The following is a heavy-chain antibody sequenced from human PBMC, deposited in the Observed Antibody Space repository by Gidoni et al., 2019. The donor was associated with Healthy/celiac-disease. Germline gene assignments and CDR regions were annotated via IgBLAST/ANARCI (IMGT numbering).Heavy chain of an antibody. V-gene: IGHV3-15*01. J-gene: IGHJ4*02. D-gene: IGHD4-17*01. CDR2: IKSKTDGGTT. CDR1: GFRFSNAW. CDR3: NTLKGPSRYGVDY. Sequence: EVQLVESGGGLVKPGGSLRLSCAASGFRFSNAWMSWVRQAPGKGLEWVGRIKSKTDGGTTDYAAPVKGRFTISRDDSKNTLYLQMNSLKTEDTAVYYCNTLKGPSRYGVDYWGQGTLVTVSS.